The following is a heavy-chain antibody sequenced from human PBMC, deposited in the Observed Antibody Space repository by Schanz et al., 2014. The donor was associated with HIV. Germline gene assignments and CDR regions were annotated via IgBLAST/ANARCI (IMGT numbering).Heavy chain of an antibody. V-gene: IGHV1-46*01. Sequence: QVQLVQSGAEVKKPGSSVRVSCKASGGTFISYAVSWVRQAPGQGLEWMGIINPSGGRTNYAQKFQGRVTMTRDTSRNTVYMELSSLRSEDTAVYYCARDLGGDFWSAQGGLDPWGQGTLVIVSS. CDR1: GGTFISYA. J-gene: IGHJ5*02. D-gene: IGHD3-3*01. CDR3: ARDLGGDFWSAQGGLDP. CDR2: INPSGGRT.